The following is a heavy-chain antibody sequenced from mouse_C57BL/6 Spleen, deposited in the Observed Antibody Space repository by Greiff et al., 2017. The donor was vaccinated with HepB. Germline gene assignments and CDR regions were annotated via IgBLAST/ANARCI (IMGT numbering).Heavy chain of an antibody. Sequence: VQLQQSGAELVRPGTSVKVSCKASGYAFTNYLIEWVKQRPGQGLEWIGVSNPGSGGTNYNEKFKGKATLTADKSSSTAYMQLSSLTSEDSAVYFCARGGVYDYDEGYWGQGTTLTVSS. CDR2: SNPGSGGT. CDR3: ARGGVYDYDEGY. V-gene: IGHV1-54*01. J-gene: IGHJ2*01. D-gene: IGHD2-4*01. CDR1: GYAFTNYL.